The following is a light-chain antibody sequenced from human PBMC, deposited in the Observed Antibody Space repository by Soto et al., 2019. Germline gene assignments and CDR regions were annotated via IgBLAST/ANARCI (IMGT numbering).Light chain of an antibody. V-gene: IGKV3-20*01. CDR2: GES. J-gene: IGKJ2*01. CDR3: QQYGSSPYT. Sequence: EIVLTQSPGTLSLSPGERATLSCRASQSLSSSHLAWFQQKPGQAPRRLIYGESSRATGIPDRFSGGGSGTDLPLTISRLEPEDFAVYYCQQYGSSPYTFGQGTKLEIK. CDR1: QSLSSSH.